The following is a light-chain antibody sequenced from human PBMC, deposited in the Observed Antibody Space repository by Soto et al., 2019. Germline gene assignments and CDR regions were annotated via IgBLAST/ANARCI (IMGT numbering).Light chain of an antibody. CDR1: QSVSSY. CDR2: DAS. J-gene: IGKJ4*01. CDR3: QQRSNWPLT. V-gene: IGKV3-11*01. Sequence: EIVLTQSPATVSLSPGERATLSCRASQSVSSYLTWYQQKPGQAPRLLIYDASNRATGIPGRFSGSGSGTEFTLTISSLEPEDFAVYYCQQRSNWPLTFGGGTKVEIK.